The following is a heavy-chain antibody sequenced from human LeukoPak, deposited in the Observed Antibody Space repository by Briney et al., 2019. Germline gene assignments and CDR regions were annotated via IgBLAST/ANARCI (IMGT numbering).Heavy chain of an antibody. CDR1: GGSISSYY. Sequence: SETLSLTCTVSGGSISSYYWSWIRQPSGKGLEWIGSIYYSGSTHYNPSLKSRVTISVDTSKNQFSLKLSSVTAADTAVYYCARDLFRIAVAGTGSYFDYWGQGTLVTVSS. D-gene: IGHD6-19*01. CDR3: ARDLFRIAVAGTGSYFDY. J-gene: IGHJ4*02. V-gene: IGHV4-59*12. CDR2: IYYSGST.